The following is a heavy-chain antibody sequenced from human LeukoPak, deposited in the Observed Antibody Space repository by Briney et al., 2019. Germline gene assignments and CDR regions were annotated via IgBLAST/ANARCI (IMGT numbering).Heavy chain of an antibody. CDR3: ARSEKLYSPLAD. Sequence: ASVKVSCKASGYTFTSYAMHWVRQAPGQRLEWMGWINAGNGNTKYSQKFQGRVTITRDTSASTAYMELSSLRSEDTAVYYCARSEKLYSPLADWGQGTLVTVSS. J-gene: IGHJ4*02. V-gene: IGHV1-3*01. D-gene: IGHD1-26*01. CDR1: GYTFTSYA. CDR2: INAGNGNT.